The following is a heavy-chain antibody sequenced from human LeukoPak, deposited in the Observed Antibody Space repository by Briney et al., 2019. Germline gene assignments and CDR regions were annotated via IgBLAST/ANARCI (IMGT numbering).Heavy chain of an antibody. CDR2: IEQDGSEK. CDR3: ARDPSTMPFDY. Sequence: GGSLRLSCEASGFTISSYWMSWVRQAPGKGLEWVANIEQDGSEKHYVDSVKGRFTISRDNAKNSLYLQMNSLRDEDTAVYYCARDPSTMPFDYWGQGTLVTVSS. CDR1: GFTISSYW. J-gene: IGHJ4*02. V-gene: IGHV3-7*01. D-gene: IGHD2-2*01.